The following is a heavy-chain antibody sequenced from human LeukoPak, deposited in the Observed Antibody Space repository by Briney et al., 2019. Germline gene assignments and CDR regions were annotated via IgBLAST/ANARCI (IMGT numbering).Heavy chain of an antibody. J-gene: IGHJ6*03. CDR3: TRAASSGPLFTYHMDV. D-gene: IGHD3-22*01. CDR2: VYYTGSS. CDR1: GGSIRSSDDY. Sequence: PSETLSLTCSVSGGSIRSSDDYWGFVRQTPGKGLEWMGSVYYTGSSHYNPSLKSRATISVDTSKNQFSLKLTPVTAADTAVYYCTRAASSGPLFTYHMDVWGKGTTVTVSS. V-gene: IGHV4-39*07.